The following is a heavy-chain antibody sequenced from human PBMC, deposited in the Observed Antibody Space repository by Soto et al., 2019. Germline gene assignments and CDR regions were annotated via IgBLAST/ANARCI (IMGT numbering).Heavy chain of an antibody. J-gene: IGHJ4*02. Sequence: SKTLSLTCTVSGGSISSYYWSWIRQPPGKGLEWIGYIYYSGSTNYNPSLKSRVTISVDTSKNQFSLKLSSVTAADTAVYYCARLIAAAGTGLYYFDYWGQGTLVTVSS. V-gene: IGHV4-59*01. CDR1: GGSISSYY. CDR2: IYYSGST. D-gene: IGHD6-13*01. CDR3: ARLIAAAGTGLYYFDY.